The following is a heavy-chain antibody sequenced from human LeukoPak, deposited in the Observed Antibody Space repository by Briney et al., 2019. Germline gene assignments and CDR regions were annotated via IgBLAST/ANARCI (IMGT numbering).Heavy chain of an antibody. Sequence: GGSLRLSCAASGFTFSSFAMSWVRQAPGKGLEWVANIKQDGSEKYCLDSLEGRFTISRDNAKNSVYLQINRLRAEDTAVYYCARRGTIAVPVFWFDPWGQGTLVIVSS. D-gene: IGHD6-19*01. CDR1: GFTFSSFA. J-gene: IGHJ5*02. V-gene: IGHV3-7*01. CDR2: IKQDGSEK. CDR3: ARRGTIAVPVFWFDP.